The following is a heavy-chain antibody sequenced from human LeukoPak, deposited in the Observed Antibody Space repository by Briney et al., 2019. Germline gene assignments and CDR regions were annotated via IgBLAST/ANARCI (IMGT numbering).Heavy chain of an antibody. D-gene: IGHD2-15*01. J-gene: IGHJ4*02. Sequence: GESLKISCKGSGYSFTKFWIGWVRQMPGKGLEWMGIIYPGDSDTRYSPSFQGQVTLLVDTSISTAYLQWSSLKASDTAMYYCARLGDCSGSSCYRFDYWGQGTLVTVST. CDR3: ARLGDCSGSSCYRFDY. CDR1: GYSFTKFW. V-gene: IGHV5-51*01. CDR2: IYPGDSDT.